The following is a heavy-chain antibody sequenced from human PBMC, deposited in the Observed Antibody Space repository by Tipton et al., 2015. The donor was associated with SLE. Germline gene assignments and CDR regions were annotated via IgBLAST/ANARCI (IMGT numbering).Heavy chain of an antibody. V-gene: IGHV4-61*09. CDR1: GGSITSGTYY. Sequence: TLSLTCSVSGGSITSGTYYWSWIRQPAGKGLEWIGHIYTSGSTKYNPSLKSRVTISIDTSKNQFSLKLSSMTAADTAVYYCARHERWPHFDYWGQGTLVTVSS. D-gene: IGHD6-19*01. CDR2: IYTSGST. J-gene: IGHJ4*02. CDR3: ARHERWPHFDY.